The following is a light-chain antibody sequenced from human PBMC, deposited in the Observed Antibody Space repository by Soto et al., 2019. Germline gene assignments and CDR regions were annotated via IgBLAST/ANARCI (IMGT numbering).Light chain of an antibody. Sequence: QPVLTQPPSASGTPGKRVTISCSGSSSNIGSNYVYWYQQLPGTAPKLLIYRNNQRPSGVPDRFSGSKSGTSASLAISGLRSEDEGDYYCAAWDDSLSGYVFGTGTKLTVL. CDR3: AAWDDSLSGYV. CDR1: SSNIGSNY. CDR2: RNN. J-gene: IGLJ1*01. V-gene: IGLV1-47*01.